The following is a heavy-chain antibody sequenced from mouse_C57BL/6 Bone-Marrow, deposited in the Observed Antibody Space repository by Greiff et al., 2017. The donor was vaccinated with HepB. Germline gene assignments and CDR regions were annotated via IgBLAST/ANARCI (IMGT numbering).Heavy chain of an antibody. V-gene: IGHV1-81*01. CDR2: IYPRSGNT. CDR1: GYTFTSYG. J-gene: IGHJ3*01. D-gene: IGHD3-2*02. CDR3: ADSSGYRFAY. Sequence: LVESGAELARPGASVKLSCKASGYTFTSYGISWVKQRTGQGLEWIGEIYPRSGNTYYNEKFKGKATLTADKSSSTAYMELRSLTSEDSAVYFCADSSGYRFAYWGQGTLVTVSA.